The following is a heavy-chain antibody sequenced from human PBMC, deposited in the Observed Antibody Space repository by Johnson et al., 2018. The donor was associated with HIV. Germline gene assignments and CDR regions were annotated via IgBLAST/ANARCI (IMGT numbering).Heavy chain of an antibody. Sequence: VQLVESGGGVVQPGKSLRLSCVASGFTFSSFALNWVRQAQGKGLEWMAVIAYDGSNKYYADSVKGRFTISRDNAKNSLYLQMSSLRAEDTAVYYCARDESYRKYALTAFDIWGQGTMVTVSS. CDR1: GFTFSSFA. CDR2: IAYDGSNK. V-gene: IGHV3-30*04. J-gene: IGHJ3*02. CDR3: ARDESYRKYALTAFDI. D-gene: IGHD1-14*01.